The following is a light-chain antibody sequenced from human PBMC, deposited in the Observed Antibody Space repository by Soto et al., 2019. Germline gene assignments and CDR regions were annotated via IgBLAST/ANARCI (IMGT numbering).Light chain of an antibody. CDR2: NVD. V-gene: IGLV2-14*03. Sequence: QSALTQVASVSASPGQSITISCTGTNSDVGGHNYVSWYQQHPGKAPKLMIYNVDYRPSGVSNRFSGSKSGNTASLTISGLQADDEAYYYCSSYADSSTVVFGGGTKLTVL. J-gene: IGLJ2*01. CDR3: SSYADSSTVV. CDR1: NSDVGGHNY.